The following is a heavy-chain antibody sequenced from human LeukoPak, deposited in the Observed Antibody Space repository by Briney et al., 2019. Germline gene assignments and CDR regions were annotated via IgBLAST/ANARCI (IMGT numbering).Heavy chain of an antibody. V-gene: IGHV4-39*07. CDR3: ARGWRGFNFDY. Sequence: KPSETLSLTCTVSGGSISSSSYYWGWTRQPPGKGLEWIGSIYYSGSTYYNPSLKSRVTISVDTSKNQFSLKLSSVTAADTAVYYCARGWRGFNFDYWGQGTLVTVSS. J-gene: IGHJ4*02. CDR1: GGSISSSSYY. D-gene: IGHD5-12*01. CDR2: IYYSGST.